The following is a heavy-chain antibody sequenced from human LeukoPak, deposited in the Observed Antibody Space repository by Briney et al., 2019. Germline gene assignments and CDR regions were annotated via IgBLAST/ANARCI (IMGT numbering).Heavy chain of an antibody. Sequence: PGGSLRLSRAASGFTFSSYAMSWVRQAPGKGLEWVSAISGSGGSTYYADSVKGRFTISRDNSKNTLYLQMNSLRAEDTAVYYCAKLGDGYSYGYFDYWGQGTLVTVSS. D-gene: IGHD5-18*01. CDR2: ISGSGGST. J-gene: IGHJ4*02. CDR1: GFTFSSYA. V-gene: IGHV3-23*01. CDR3: AKLGDGYSYGYFDY.